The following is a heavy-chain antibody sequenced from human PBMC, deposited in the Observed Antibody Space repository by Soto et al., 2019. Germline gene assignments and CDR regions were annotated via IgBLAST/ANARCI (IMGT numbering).Heavy chain of an antibody. Sequence: GASVKVSCKASGGTFSSYAISWVRQAPGQGLEWMGGIIPIFGTANYAQKFQGRVTITADESTSTAYMELSSLRSEDTAVYYCAKGVHRITIFGVGPQNDAFDIWGQGTMVTVSS. CDR2: IIPIFGTA. CDR3: AKGVHRITIFGVGPQNDAFDI. J-gene: IGHJ3*02. V-gene: IGHV1-69*13. CDR1: GGTFSSYA. D-gene: IGHD3-3*01.